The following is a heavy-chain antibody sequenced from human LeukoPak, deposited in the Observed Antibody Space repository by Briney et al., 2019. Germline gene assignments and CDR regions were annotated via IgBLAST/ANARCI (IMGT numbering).Heavy chain of an antibody. CDR3: AKVVLVGYDFVTGYYYFDY. CDR1: GFTFSSYG. D-gene: IGHD3-9*01. CDR2: ISDSGGST. V-gene: IGHV3-23*01. J-gene: IGHJ4*02. Sequence: TGGSLRLSCAASGFTFSSYGMTWVRQSPGKGLEWVSTISDSGGSTYSPDSVKGRFTISRDNSKNTLYLHMNSLRAEDTARYYCAKVVLVGYDFVTGYYYFDYWGQGTLVTVSS.